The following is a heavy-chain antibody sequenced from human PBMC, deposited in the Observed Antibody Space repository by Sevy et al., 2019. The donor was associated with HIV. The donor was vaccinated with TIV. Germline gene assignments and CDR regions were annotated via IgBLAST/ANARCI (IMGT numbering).Heavy chain of an antibody. CDR2: INWNGGST. CDR3: ARERSCAGACYYFDT. CDR1: GFVFEDYG. D-gene: IGHD2-21*02. J-gene: IGHJ4*02. Sequence: GGSLRLSCAASGFVFEDYGMNWVRQAPGKGLECVSGINWNGGSTGYADSVKGRFTISRDNAKNSLYLQMNSLRAEDTAIYYSARERSCAGACYYFDTWGQGALVTVSS. V-gene: IGHV3-20*04.